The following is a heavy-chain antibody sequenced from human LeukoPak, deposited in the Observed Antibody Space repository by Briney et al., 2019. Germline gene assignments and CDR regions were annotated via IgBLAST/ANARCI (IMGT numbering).Heavy chain of an antibody. CDR1: GFTFTDFY. CDR2: ISRSSTDT. Sequence: GGSLRLSCAASGFTFTDFYMSWIRQAPGKGLEWLSDISRSSTDTNYADSVKGRFTISRDNAKNPLFLQLNSLRAEDTAVYYCARKTYYYDSGSYSKSYYFDYWGQGTLVTVSS. D-gene: IGHD3-10*01. J-gene: IGHJ4*02. CDR3: ARKTYYYDSGSYSKSYYFDY. V-gene: IGHV3-11*06.